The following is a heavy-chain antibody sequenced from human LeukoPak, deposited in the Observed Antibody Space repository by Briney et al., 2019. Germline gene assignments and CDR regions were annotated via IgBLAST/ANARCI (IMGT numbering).Heavy chain of an antibody. Sequence: SETLSLTCSVSGGSFSGYFWTWIRQTPGRGLEWIGEIDHSGTTKYNPSLKSRVTISVDTSKNQFSLKLSSVTAADTAVYYCARLLYSGSYYDYWGQGTLVTVSS. CDR2: IDHSGTT. J-gene: IGHJ4*02. CDR1: GGSFSGYF. CDR3: ARLLYSGSYYDY. V-gene: IGHV4-34*01. D-gene: IGHD1-26*01.